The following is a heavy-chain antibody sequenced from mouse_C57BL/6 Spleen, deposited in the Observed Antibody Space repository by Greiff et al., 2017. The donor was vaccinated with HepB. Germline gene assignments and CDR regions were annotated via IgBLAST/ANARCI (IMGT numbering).Heavy chain of an antibody. Sequence: QVQLQQPGAELVKPGASVKLSCKASGYTFTSYWMHWVKQRPGRGLEWIGRIDPNSGGTKYNEKFKSKATLTVDKPSSTAYMQLSSLTSEDSAVYDCSHYYGSSYGYFDVWGTGTTVTVSS. CDR3: SHYYGSSYGYFDV. J-gene: IGHJ1*03. V-gene: IGHV1-72*01. CDR2: IDPNSGGT. D-gene: IGHD1-1*01. CDR1: GYTFTSYW.